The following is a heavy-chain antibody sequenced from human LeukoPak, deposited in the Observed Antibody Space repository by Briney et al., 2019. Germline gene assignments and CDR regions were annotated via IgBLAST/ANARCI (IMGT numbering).Heavy chain of an antibody. CDR3: ARGGNRFGGFYLDY. J-gene: IGHJ4*02. D-gene: IGHD3-10*01. Sequence: SGTLSLTCTVSADSISSSDHYWTWIRQHPGKGPETIGFIHFSGSTNHNPSLKSRVAISVDASKNQFSLRLSSVTSADTAVYYCARGGNRFGGFYLDYWGQGILVTVSS. V-gene: IGHV4-31*03. CDR2: IHFSGST. CDR1: ADSISSSDHY.